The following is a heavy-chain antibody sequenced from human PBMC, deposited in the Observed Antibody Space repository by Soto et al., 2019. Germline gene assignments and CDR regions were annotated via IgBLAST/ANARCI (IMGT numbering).Heavy chain of an antibody. V-gene: IGHV4-34*01. CDR2: INHSGST. CDR3: ARGPRDRASYGYSSGWSRGGGYYFDY. CDR1: GGSFSGYY. Sequence: QVQLQQWGAGLLKPSETLSLTCAVYGGSFSGYYWSWIRQPPGKGLEWIGEINHSGSTNYNPSLKSRVTISVDTSKNQFSLKLSSVTAADTAVYYCARGPRDRASYGYSSGWSRGGGYYFDYWGQGTLVTVSS. J-gene: IGHJ4*02. D-gene: IGHD6-19*01.